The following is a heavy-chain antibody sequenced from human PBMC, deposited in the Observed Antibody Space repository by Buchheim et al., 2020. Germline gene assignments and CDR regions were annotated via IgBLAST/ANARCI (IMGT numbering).Heavy chain of an antibody. D-gene: IGHD6-13*01. Sequence: QVQLVESGGGLVQPGRSLRLSCAASGFTFSSYAMHWVRQAPGKGLEWVSYITYGRSTKYYADSVKGRFTISRDNAKNTLYLQMNSLRAEDTAVYYCARHSRERGFDYWGQGTL. J-gene: IGHJ4*02. V-gene: IGHV3-30-3*01. CDR1: GFTFSSYA. CDR2: ITYGRSTK. CDR3: ARHSRERGFDY.